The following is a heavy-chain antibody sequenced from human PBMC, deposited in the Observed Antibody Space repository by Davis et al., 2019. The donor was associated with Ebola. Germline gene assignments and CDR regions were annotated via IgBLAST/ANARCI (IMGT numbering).Heavy chain of an antibody. CDR1: GFTFSSYA. CDR2: ISGSGGSI. CDR3: AKDKSKVYYYYYGMDV. V-gene: IGHV3-23*01. Sequence: GESLKISCAASGFTFSSYAMSWVRQAPGKGLEWVSGISGSGGSIYYADSVKGRFTISRDNAKNSLYLQMNSLRAEDTALYYCAKDKSKVYYYYYGMDVWGKGTTVTVSS. J-gene: IGHJ6*04.